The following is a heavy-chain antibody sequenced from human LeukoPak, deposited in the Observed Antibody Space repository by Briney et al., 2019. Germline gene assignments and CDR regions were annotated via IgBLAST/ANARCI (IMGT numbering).Heavy chain of an antibody. Sequence: ASVKVSCKASGYTFTSYGISWVQQAPGQGLEWMGWISAYNGNTNYAQKLQGRVTMTTDTSTSTAYMELRSLRSDDTAVYYCAREAQAGSYSLYYFDYWGQGTLVTVSS. CDR2: ISAYNGNT. V-gene: IGHV1-18*01. CDR1: GYTFTSYG. J-gene: IGHJ4*02. CDR3: AREAQAGSYSLYYFDY. D-gene: IGHD3-10*01.